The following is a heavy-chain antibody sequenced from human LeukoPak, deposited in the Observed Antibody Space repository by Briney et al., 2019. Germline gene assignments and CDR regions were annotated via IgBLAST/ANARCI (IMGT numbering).Heavy chain of an antibody. CDR1: GFSISSGYY. J-gene: IGHJ4*02. CDR3: AGYGDYVSY. CDR2: IYHTGST. Sequence: SETLSLTCTVSGFSISSGYYWGWIRQAPGKGLEWIGSIYHTGSTFYNPSLKSRVTISVDTSKNQFSLKVSSVTAADTAVYYCAGYGDYVSYWGQGTLVTVSS. V-gene: IGHV4-38-2*02. D-gene: IGHD4-17*01.